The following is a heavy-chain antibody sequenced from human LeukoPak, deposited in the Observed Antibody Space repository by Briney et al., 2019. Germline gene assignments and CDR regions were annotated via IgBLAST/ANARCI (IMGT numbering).Heavy chain of an antibody. CDR1: GGSISSNSCY. D-gene: IGHD4-17*01. CDR2: IYYSGST. V-gene: IGHV4-39*01. CDR3: ARHPDHYGDYGELYFDY. Sequence: SETLSLTCTVSGGSISSNSCYWGWIRQPPGKGLEWIGSIYYSGSTYYNPSLKSRITISVDTSKNQFSLKLSSVTAADTAVYYCARHPDHYGDYGELYFDYWGQGTLVTVSS. J-gene: IGHJ4*02.